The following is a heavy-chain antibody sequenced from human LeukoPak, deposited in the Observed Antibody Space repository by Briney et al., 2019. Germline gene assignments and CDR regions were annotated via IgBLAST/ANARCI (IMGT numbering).Heavy chain of an antibody. Sequence: SETLSLTCAVYGGSYSGYYWSLIRQPSGKGLEWIGEINHSGSTNYNPSLKSRVTISVDTSKNQFSLKLSSVTAADTAVYYCATALGYCSSTSCYTLGYWGQGTLVTVSS. CDR1: GGSYSGYY. J-gene: IGHJ4*02. D-gene: IGHD2-2*02. V-gene: IGHV4-34*01. CDR3: ATALGYCSSTSCYTLGY. CDR2: INHSGST.